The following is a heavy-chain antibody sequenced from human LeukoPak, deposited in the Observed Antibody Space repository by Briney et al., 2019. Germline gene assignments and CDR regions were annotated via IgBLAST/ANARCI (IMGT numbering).Heavy chain of an antibody. D-gene: IGHD6-13*01. Sequence: PGGSLRLSCAASGFTFSGSAMHWVRQASGKGLEWVGRIRSKANSYATAYAASVKGRFTISRDDSKNTAYLQMNSLKTEDTAVYYCTRVDSSSSGTYFDYWGQGTLVTVSS. V-gene: IGHV3-73*01. CDR2: IRSKANSYAT. CDR1: GFTFSGSA. J-gene: IGHJ4*02. CDR3: TRVDSSSSGTYFDY.